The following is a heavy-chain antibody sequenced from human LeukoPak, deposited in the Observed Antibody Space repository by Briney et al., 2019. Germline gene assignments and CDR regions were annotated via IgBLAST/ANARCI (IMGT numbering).Heavy chain of an antibody. CDR3: AKDNARKYYYGSGSNYNGMIDY. V-gene: IGHV3-30*18. J-gene: IGHJ4*02. Sequence: PGGSLRLSCAASGFTFSDYYMSWIRQAPGKGLEWVAVISYDGSNKYYADSVKGRFTISRDNSKNTLHLQMNSLSAEDTAVYYCAKDNARKYYYGSGSNYNGMIDYWGQGTLVTVSS. D-gene: IGHD3-10*01. CDR2: ISYDGSNK. CDR1: GFTFSDYY.